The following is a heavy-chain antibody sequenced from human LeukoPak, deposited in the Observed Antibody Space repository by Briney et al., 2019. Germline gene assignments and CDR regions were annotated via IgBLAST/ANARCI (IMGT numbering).Heavy chain of an antibody. CDR3: ARLDEAFDY. CDR1: GGSISSYY. V-gene: IGHV4-4*09. Sequence: SETLSLTCTVSGGSISSYYWSWIRQPPGKGLEWIGYIYTSGSTNYNPSLKSRVTISVDMSKNQFSLKLSSVTAADTAVYYCARLDEAFDYWGQGTLVTVSS. D-gene: IGHD3-9*01. CDR2: IYTSGST. J-gene: IGHJ4*02.